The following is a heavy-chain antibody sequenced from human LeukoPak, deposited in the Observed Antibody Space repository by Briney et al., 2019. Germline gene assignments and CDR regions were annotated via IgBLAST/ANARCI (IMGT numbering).Heavy chain of an antibody. CDR1: GGSISSSSYY. J-gene: IGHJ4*02. D-gene: IGHD5-18*01. Sequence: KPSETLSLTRTVSGGSISSSSYYWGWIRQPPGKGLEWIGSIYYSGSTYYNPSLKSRVTISVDTSKNQFSLKLSSVTAADTAVYYCAKLTPLDSWIQLWSTPKYYFDYWGQGTLVTVSS. V-gene: IGHV4-39*01. CDR3: AKLTPLDSWIQLWSTPKYYFDY. CDR2: IYYSGST.